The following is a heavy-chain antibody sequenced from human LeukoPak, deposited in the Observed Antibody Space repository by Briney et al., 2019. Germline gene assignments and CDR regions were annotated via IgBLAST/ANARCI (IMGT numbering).Heavy chain of an antibody. CDR1: GFTFSSYS. D-gene: IGHD5-24*01. CDR2: ISSSSSYI. CDR3: ARAAGEMATIRY. J-gene: IGHJ4*02. Sequence: GGSPRLSCAASGFTFSSYSMNWVRQAPGKGLEWVSSISSSSSYIYYADSVKGRFTISRDNAKNSLYLQMNSLRAEDTAVYYCARAAGEMATIRYWGQGTLVTVSS. V-gene: IGHV3-21*01.